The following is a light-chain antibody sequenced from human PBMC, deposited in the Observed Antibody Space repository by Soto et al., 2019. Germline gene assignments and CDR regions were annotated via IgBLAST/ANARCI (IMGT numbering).Light chain of an antibody. J-gene: IGKJ1*01. CDR2: GAS. Sequence: PGERATLSCRASQRVSRSYLAWYQQKPGQAPRLLIYGASSRATGIPDRFSGSGSGTDFTLTISRLEPEDFAVYYCQQYGSSPRTFGQGTKVEIK. CDR3: QQYGSSPRT. V-gene: IGKV3-20*01. CDR1: QRVSRSY.